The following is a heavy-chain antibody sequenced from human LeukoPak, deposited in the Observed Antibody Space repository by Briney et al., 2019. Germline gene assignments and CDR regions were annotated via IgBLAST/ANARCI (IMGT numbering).Heavy chain of an antibody. J-gene: IGHJ4*02. CDR3: ARDGTYYDFWSGYYGGYFDY. Sequence: PGGSLRLSCAASGFTFSSYGMHWVRQAPGKGLEWVAFIRYDGSNKYYADSVKGRFTISRDNSKNTLYLQMNSLRAEDTAVYYCARDGTYYDFWSGYYGGYFDYWGQGTLVTVSS. CDR2: IRYDGSNK. CDR1: GFTFSSYG. V-gene: IGHV3-30*02. D-gene: IGHD3-3*01.